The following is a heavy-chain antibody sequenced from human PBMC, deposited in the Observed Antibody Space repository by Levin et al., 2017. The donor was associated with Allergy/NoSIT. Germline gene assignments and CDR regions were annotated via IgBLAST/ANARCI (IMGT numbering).Heavy chain of an antibody. CDR3: ARSRIAAAGTKTLDY. CDR2: INHSGST. CDR1: GGSFSGYY. J-gene: IGHJ4*02. D-gene: IGHD6-13*01. Sequence: LSLTCAVYGGSFSGYYWSWIRQPPGKGLEWIGEINHSGSTNYNPSLKSRVTISVDTSKNQFSLKLSSVTAADTAVYYCARSRIAAAGTKTLDYWGQGTLVTVSS. V-gene: IGHV4-34*01.